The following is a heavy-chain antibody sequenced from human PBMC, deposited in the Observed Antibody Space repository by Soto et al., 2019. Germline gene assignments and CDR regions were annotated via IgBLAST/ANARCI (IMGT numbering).Heavy chain of an antibody. CDR3: ARGAGYDFWSGYCSSYFDY. D-gene: IGHD3-3*01. Sequence: EVQLVESGGGLVQPGGSLRLSCAASGFTFSSYEMNWVRQAPGKGLEWVSYISSSGSTIYYADSVKGRFTISRDNAKNSLYLQMNSLRAEDTAVYYCARGAGYDFWSGYCSSYFDYWGQGTLVTVSS. J-gene: IGHJ4*02. CDR1: GFTFSSYE. CDR2: ISSSGSTI. V-gene: IGHV3-48*03.